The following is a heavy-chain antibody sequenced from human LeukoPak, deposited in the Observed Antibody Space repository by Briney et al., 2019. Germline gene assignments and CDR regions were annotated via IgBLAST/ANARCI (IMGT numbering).Heavy chain of an antibody. J-gene: IGHJ6*03. Sequence: GGSLRLSCAASGFTFSSYAMHWVRQAPGKGLEWVTFIRYDGSNKYYADSVKGRFTISRDNSKNTLYLQMNSLRAEDTAVYYCAKGSKEVLFTRDHYMDVWGKGTTVTISS. CDR1: GFTFSSYA. D-gene: IGHD3-3*01. CDR2: IRYDGSNK. CDR3: AKGSKEVLFTRDHYMDV. V-gene: IGHV3-30*02.